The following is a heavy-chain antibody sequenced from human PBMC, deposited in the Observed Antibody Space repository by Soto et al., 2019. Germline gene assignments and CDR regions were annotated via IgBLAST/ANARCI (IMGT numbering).Heavy chain of an antibody. D-gene: IGHD6-19*01. V-gene: IGHV4-39*07. J-gene: IGHJ4*02. CDR3: ARRYSSAFDY. CDR1: GGSINSNTYY. CDR2: VYYTGST. Sequence: PSETLSLTCTVSGGSINSNTYYWGWIRQPPGKGLEYIGIVYYTGSTYYSPSLKSRVTISVDTSKIQFSLKLSSVTAADTAVYYCARRYSSAFDYWGQGTLVTVSS.